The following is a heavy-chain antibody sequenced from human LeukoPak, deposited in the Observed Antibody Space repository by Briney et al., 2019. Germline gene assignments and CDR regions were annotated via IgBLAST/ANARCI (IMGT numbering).Heavy chain of an antibody. CDR1: GYTFTSYY. CDR2: INPSGGST. D-gene: IGHD3-10*01. V-gene: IGHV1-46*01. J-gene: IGHJ6*03. Sequence: ASVKVSCKASGYTFTSYYMHWVRQAPGQGLEWMGIINPSGGSTSYAQKFQGRVTMTRDTSTSTVYMELSSLRSEDTAVYYCARRGSGWFGEYPYYYYYMDVWGKGTTVTVSS. CDR3: ARRGSGWFGEYPYYYYYMDV.